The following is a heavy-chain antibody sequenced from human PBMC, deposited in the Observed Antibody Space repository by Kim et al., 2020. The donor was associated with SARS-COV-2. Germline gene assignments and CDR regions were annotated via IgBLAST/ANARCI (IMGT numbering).Heavy chain of an antibody. CDR1: GYTFTSYD. CDR3: ARGWKKKVIVVVLTYYYYGMDV. V-gene: IGHV1-8*01. J-gene: IGHJ6*02. Sequence: ASVKVSCKASGYTFTSYDINWVRQATGQGLEWMGWMNPNSGNTGYEQKFQGRVTMTRNTSISTAYMELSSLRSEDTAVYYCARGWKKKVIVVVLTYYYYGMDVWGQGTTVTVSS. D-gene: IGHD2-15*01. CDR2: MNPNSGNT.